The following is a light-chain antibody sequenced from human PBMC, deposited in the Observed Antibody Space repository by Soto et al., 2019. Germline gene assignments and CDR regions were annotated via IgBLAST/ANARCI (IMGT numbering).Light chain of an antibody. CDR3: QQYGSSPPIT. CDR1: QSVSSSY. CDR2: GAS. V-gene: IGKV3-20*01. J-gene: IGKJ5*01. Sequence: EIVLTQSPGTLSLSPGERATLSCRASQSVSSSYVSWYQQKPGQAPRLLIYGASSRATGIPARFSGSGSGTDFTLTISRLEPEDFSVYYCQQYGSSPPITFGQGTRLEIK.